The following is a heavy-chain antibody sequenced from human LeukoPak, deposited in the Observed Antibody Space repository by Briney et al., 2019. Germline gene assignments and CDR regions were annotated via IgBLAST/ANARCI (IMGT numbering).Heavy chain of an antibody. CDR1: GYSFTAFY. D-gene: IGHD3-16*01. V-gene: IGHV1-2*02. CDR3: ARGRQLHLGELFPFAEFFQP. CDR2: IHPRSGET. J-gene: IGHJ1*01. Sequence: ASVKVSCKASGYSFTAFYIHWVRQAPGQGLEWMGWIHPRSGETNYAYKFQGRVIMTRDTSISTAYMELRSLSSDDTAVYYCARGRQLHLGELFPFAEFFQPWGQGTLVTVFS.